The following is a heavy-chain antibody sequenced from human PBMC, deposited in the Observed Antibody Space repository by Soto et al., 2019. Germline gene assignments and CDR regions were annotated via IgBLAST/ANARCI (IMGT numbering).Heavy chain of an antibody. J-gene: IGHJ4*02. CDR3: ARAPFRGARGYYFDY. Sequence: SETLSLTCTVSGYSISSGYYWGWIRQPPGKGLEWIGGIYHSGSTYYNPSLKSRVTISVDTSKNQFSLKLSSVTAADTAVYYCARAPFRGARGYYFDYWGQGTLVTVSS. V-gene: IGHV4-38-2*02. CDR2: IYHSGST. CDR1: GYSISSGYY. D-gene: IGHD3-16*01.